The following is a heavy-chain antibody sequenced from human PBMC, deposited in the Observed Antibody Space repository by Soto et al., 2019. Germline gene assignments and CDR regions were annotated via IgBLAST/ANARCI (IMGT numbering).Heavy chain of an antibody. D-gene: IGHD6-13*01. CDR2: IYHSGST. Sequence: SETLSLTCAVSGGSISSSNWWSWVRQPPGKGLEWIGEIYHSGSTNYNPSLKSRVTISVDKSKNQFSLKLSSVTAADTAVYYCAREAAAGFYWFDPWGQGTLVTVSS. CDR1: GGSISSSNW. CDR3: AREAAAGFYWFDP. J-gene: IGHJ5*02. V-gene: IGHV4-4*02.